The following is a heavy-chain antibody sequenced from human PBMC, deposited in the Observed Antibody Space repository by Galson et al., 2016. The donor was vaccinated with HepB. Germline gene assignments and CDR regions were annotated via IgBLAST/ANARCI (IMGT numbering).Heavy chain of an antibody. CDR2: IDWDDDK. CDR3: ARMAITMVRGVITDYGMDV. CDR1: GFSLSTSGIC. Sequence: PALVKPTQTLTLTCTFSGFSLSTSGICVSWIRQPPGKALEWLAFIDWDDDKYYSTSLKTRLTISKDTSKNQVVLTMTNMDPVDTATYFCARMAITMVRGVITDYGMDVWGQGTTVTVSS. D-gene: IGHD3-10*01. V-gene: IGHV2-70*01. J-gene: IGHJ6*02.